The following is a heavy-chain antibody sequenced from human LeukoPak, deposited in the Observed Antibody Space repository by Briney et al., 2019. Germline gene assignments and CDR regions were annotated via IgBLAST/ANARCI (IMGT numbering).Heavy chain of an antibody. Sequence: SETLSLTCTVSGGSISSSSYYWGWIRQPPGKGLEWIGSIYYSGSTYYNPSLKSRVTISVDTSKNQFSLRLSSVTAADTAVYYCARHLDGYYYSFDCWGQGTLDTVSS. V-gene: IGHV4-39*01. CDR3: ARHLDGYYYSFDC. J-gene: IGHJ4*02. D-gene: IGHD3-22*01. CDR1: GGSISSSSYY. CDR2: IYYSGST.